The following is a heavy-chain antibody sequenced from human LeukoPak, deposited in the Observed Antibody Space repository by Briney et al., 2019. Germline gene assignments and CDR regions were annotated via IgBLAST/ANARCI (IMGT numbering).Heavy chain of an antibody. D-gene: IGHD2-2*01. J-gene: IGHJ3*02. CDR3: ARDISTSWGDAFDI. Sequence: GGSLRLSCAASGFTFSSYEMNWVRQAPGKGLEWVSYISSSGSTIYYADSVKGRFTISRDNAKNSLYLQMNSLRAEDTAVYYCARDISTSWGDAFDIWGQGTMVTVSS. V-gene: IGHV3-48*03. CDR2: ISSSGSTI. CDR1: GFTFSSYE.